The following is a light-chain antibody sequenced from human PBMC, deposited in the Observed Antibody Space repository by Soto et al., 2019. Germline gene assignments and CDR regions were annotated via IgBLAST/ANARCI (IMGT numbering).Light chain of an antibody. CDR2: EVS. CDR3: CSHSSSITWM. Sequence: QSVLTQPPSASGSPGQSVTISCSGTSSDVGSYMYVSWYQQHPGKVPKLMIYEVSKRPSGVPDRFSGSKSGNTAFLTISGLQAEDEAVYYCCSHSSSITWMFGGGTKLTVL. J-gene: IGLJ3*02. V-gene: IGLV2-8*01. CDR1: SSDVGSYMY.